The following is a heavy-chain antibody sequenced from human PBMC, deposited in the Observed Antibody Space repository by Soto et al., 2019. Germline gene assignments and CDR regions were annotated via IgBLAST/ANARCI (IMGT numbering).Heavy chain of an antibody. J-gene: IGHJ6*02. D-gene: IGHD3-22*01. CDR2: IYPDGST. V-gene: IGHV3-53*01. CDR3: AKAPFSRPPKWFYGMDN. CDR1: GFTVSVNY. Sequence: EVQLVESGGGLIQPGGSLRLSCAASGFTVSVNYMSWVRQAPGKGLEWVSVIYPDGSTYYADSVKGRFTISRDNSKNTLNLQMNSLRAEDTAVYYCAKAPFSRPPKWFYGMDNWGQGTTVTVSS.